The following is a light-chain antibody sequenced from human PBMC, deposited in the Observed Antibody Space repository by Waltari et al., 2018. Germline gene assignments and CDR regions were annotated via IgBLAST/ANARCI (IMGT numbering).Light chain of an antibody. CDR3: QQRGTWPAIT. Sequence: EIVLTQSPVILSLSPGETATLSCRASQSVTNYLAWYQQRPGQAPRLLIYHASNRATGIPAGFRGSGSGTDFTLTINSLEPEDCAVYYCQQRGTWPAITFGQGTRLEIK. CDR1: QSVTNY. V-gene: IGKV3-11*01. J-gene: IGKJ5*01. CDR2: HAS.